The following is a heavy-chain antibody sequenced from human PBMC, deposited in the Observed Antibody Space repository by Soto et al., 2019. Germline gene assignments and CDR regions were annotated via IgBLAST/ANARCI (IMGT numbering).Heavy chain of an antibody. D-gene: IGHD3-16*01. J-gene: IGHJ3*02. CDR3: ARDRVSGEYYHDAFDM. CDR2: ISGSSRTI. V-gene: IGHV3-48*01. Sequence: EVQVVESGGGLVQPGGSLRLSCAASGFTFTSYSMNWVRQAPGKGLEWVSYISGSSRTIYHADSVKGRFTISRDNAKNSLCLEMNSLRAEDTAVYYCARDRVSGEYYHDAFDMWGQGTMVTVSS. CDR1: GFTFTSYS.